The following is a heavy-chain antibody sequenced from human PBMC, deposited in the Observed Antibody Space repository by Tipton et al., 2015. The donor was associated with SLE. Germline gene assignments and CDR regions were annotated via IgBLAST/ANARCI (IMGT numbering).Heavy chain of an antibody. CDR2: INSDGRIT. CDR3: ARARARSYQDY. Sequence: SLRLSCAASGFTFSNYWMTWVRQAPGKGLEWVSRINSDGRITSYADSVKGRFTISRDNAKNTLYVQMNSLRAEDTAVYYCARARARSYQDYWGQGTMVIASS. D-gene: IGHD1-26*01. V-gene: IGHV3-74*01. CDR1: GFTFSNYW. J-gene: IGHJ4*02.